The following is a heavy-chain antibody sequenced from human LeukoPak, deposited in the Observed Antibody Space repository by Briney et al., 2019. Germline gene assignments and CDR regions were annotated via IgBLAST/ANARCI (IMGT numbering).Heavy chain of an antibody. D-gene: IGHD3-16*01. CDR2: IYYSGST. J-gene: IGHJ4*02. V-gene: IGHV4-61*05. Sequence: SETLSLTCTVSGGSISSSSYYWGWIRQPPGKGLEWIGYIYYSGSTNYNPSLKSRVTISVDTSKNQFSLKLSSVTAADTAVYYCARGVGYDYVWGSYSEGYYFDYWGQGTLVTVSS. CDR1: GGSISSSSYY. CDR3: ARGVGYDYVWGSYSEGYYFDY.